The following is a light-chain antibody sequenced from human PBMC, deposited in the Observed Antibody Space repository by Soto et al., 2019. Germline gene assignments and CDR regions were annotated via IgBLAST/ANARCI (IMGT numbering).Light chain of an antibody. V-gene: IGLV1-40*01. J-gene: IGLJ3*02. Sequence: QSVLTQPPSVSGAPGQRVTISCTGSSSNIGAIYDVHWYQQLPGTAPKLLIYGNSNRPSGVPDRFSGSKSGTSASLAITGLQAEDGADYYCQSYDSSLSGWVFGGGTQLTVL. CDR1: SSNIGAIYD. CDR3: QSYDSSLSGWV. CDR2: GNS.